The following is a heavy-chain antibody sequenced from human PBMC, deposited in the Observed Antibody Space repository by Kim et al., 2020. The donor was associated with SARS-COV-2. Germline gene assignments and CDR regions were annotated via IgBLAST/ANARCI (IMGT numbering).Heavy chain of an antibody. CDR2: INTNTGNP. D-gene: IGHD4-17*01. V-gene: IGHV7-4-1*02. Sequence: ASVKVSCKASGYTFTSYAMNWVRQAPGQGLEWMGWINTNTGNPTYAQGFTGRFVFSLDTSVSTAYLQISSLKAEDTAVYYCARELGSEHDYGDMQYYYGMDVWGQGTTVTVSS. CDR1: GYTFTSYA. CDR3: ARELGSEHDYGDMQYYYGMDV. J-gene: IGHJ6*02.